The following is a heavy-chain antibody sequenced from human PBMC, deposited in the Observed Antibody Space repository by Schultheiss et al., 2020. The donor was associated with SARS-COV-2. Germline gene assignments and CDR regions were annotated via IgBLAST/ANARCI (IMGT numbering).Heavy chain of an antibody. D-gene: IGHD1-26*01. CDR3: AGSYSGGFDN. J-gene: IGHJ4*02. CDR2: IDYSGRI. Sequence: SETLSLTCTVSGGSIRSGESYWSWIRQSPGKGLEWIGYIDYSGRIFYNPSLKSRLTISVDTSKNQFSLKLTSLTAADTAIYYCAGSYSGGFDNWGQRTLVTVSS. V-gene: IGHV4-30-4*01. CDR1: GGSIRSGESY.